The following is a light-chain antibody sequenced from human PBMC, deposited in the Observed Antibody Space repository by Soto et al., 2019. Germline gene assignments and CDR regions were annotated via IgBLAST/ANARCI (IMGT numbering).Light chain of an antibody. Sequence: QSVLTQPASVSGSPGQSITISCAGTSADIGAFNYVSWYQHHPDKAPKLLIYDVSARPSGVSTRFPASKSANTASLTISGLQADDEADYYCCSYSTTSALVFGGGTKVTVL. V-gene: IGLV2-14*03. CDR2: DVS. CDR1: SADIGAFNY. CDR3: CSYSTTSALV. J-gene: IGLJ2*01.